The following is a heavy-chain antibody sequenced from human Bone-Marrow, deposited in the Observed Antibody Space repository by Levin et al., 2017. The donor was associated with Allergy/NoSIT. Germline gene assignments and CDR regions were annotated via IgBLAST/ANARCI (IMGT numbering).Heavy chain of an antibody. CDR2: VSYDVSKK. Sequence: PGGSLRLSCAASGFIFDAYAMHWVRQAPGKGLEWVALVSYDVSKKFYSDSVKGRFTISRDNSENTVSLQLNSLTPEDTAVYYCARDLSFGRSGFPATGIKDLWGQGTLVTVSS. D-gene: IGHD3-3*01. V-gene: IGHV3-30-3*01. CDR1: GFIFDAYA. CDR3: ARDLSFGRSGFPATGIKDL. J-gene: IGHJ5*02.